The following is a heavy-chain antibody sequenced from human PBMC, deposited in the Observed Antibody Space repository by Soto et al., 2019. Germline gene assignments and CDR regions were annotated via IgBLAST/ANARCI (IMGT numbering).Heavy chain of an antibody. J-gene: IGHJ4*02. CDR1: GFTFSSYG. D-gene: IGHD3-22*01. Sequence: PGGSLRLSCAASGFTFSSYGMHWVRQAPGKGLEWVAVISYDGSNKYYADSVKGRFTISRDNSKNTLYLQMNSLRAEDTAVYYCAGGDYYDSSGYYTPFDYWGQGTLVTVSS. V-gene: IGHV3-30*03. CDR3: AGGDYYDSSGYYTPFDY. CDR2: ISYDGSNK.